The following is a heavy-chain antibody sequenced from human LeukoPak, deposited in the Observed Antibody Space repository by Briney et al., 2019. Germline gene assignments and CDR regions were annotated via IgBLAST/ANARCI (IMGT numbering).Heavy chain of an antibody. V-gene: IGHV1-69*05. CDR3: ARVAKSNWYFDL. Sequence: GASVKVSCKASGGTFSSYAISWVRQAPGQGLEWMGGITPIFGTANYAQKLQGRVTMTTDTSTSTAYMELRSLRSDDTAVYYCARVAKSNWYFDLWGRGTLVTVSS. D-gene: IGHD6-6*01. CDR1: GGTFSSYA. J-gene: IGHJ2*01. CDR2: ITPIFGTA.